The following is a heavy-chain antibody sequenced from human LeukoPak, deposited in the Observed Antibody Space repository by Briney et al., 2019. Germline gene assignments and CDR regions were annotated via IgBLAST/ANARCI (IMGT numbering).Heavy chain of an antibody. J-gene: IGHJ3*02. CDR3: AREYGVAAAFGTFDI. CDR1: GYTFTSYA. Sequence: ASVKVSCKASGYTFTSYAMHWVRQAPGQRLEWMGWINAGNGNTKYSQEFQGRVTITRDTSASTAYMELSSLRSEDMAVYYCAREYGVAAAFGTFDIWGQGTMVTVSS. CDR2: INAGNGNT. D-gene: IGHD6-13*01. V-gene: IGHV1-3*03.